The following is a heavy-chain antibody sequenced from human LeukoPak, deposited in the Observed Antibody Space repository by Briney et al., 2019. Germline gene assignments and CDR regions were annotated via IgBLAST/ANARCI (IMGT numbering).Heavy chain of an antibody. V-gene: IGHV4-59*12. CDR1: GGSISSYY. CDR2: IYYSGST. Sequence: KTSETLSLTCTVSGGSISSYYWSWIRQPPGKGLEWIGYIYYSGSTNYNPSLKSRVTISVDTSKNQFSLKLSSVTAADTAVYYCARRRHITMVRETNWFDPWGQGTLVTVSS. CDR3: ARRRHITMVRETNWFDP. D-gene: IGHD3-10*01. J-gene: IGHJ5*02.